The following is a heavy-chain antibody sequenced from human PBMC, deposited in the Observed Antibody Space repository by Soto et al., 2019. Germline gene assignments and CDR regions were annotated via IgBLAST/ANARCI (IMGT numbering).Heavy chain of an antibody. V-gene: IGHV3-30-3*01. CDR3: ARPGSGYDVLSGQYFYYYHTMDV. Sequence: QVQLVDPGGGVVQPGRSLRLSCAASGFIFSTYAMHWVRQAPGKGLEWVAVISYDGSNKYYADSVKGRFTISRDNSRNTMYLQMNSLTTDDTAVYYCARPGSGYDVLSGQYFYYYHTMDVWGQGTTVTVSS. CDR2: ISYDGSNK. CDR1: GFIFSTYA. J-gene: IGHJ6*02. D-gene: IGHD3-3*01.